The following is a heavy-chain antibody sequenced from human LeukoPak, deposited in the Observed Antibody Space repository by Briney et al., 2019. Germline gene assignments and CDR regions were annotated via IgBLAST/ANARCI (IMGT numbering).Heavy chain of an antibody. CDR1: GGSFSNYC. J-gene: IGHJ6*03. CDR3: GRRWNYGRNYYIDV. Sequence: SETLSLTCAVYGGSFSNYCWNWIRQTPGKGLEWLGEINDRGRANYNPSLMSRVTVSVDTSKNQFSLRLTSVTATDTAIYYCGRRWNYGRNYYIDVWGKGATVSVSS. V-gene: IGHV4-34*01. CDR2: INDRGRA. D-gene: IGHD1-7*01.